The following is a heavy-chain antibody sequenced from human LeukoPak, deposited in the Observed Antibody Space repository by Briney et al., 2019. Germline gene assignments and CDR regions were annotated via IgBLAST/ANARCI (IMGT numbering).Heavy chain of an antibody. J-gene: IGHJ5*02. CDR3: AKGGMLTPTNWFDP. Sequence: PGRSLRLSCAASGFTFSSYGMHWVRQAPGKGLEWVAVMSYDGSNKYYADSVKGRFTISRDNSKNTLYLQMNSLRAEDTAVYYCAKGGMLTPTNWFDPWGQGTLVTVSS. CDR1: GFTFSSYG. V-gene: IGHV3-30*18. CDR2: MSYDGSNK. D-gene: IGHD3-16*01.